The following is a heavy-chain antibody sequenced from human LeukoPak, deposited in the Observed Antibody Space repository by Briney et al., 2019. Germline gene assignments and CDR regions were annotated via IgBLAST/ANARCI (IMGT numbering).Heavy chain of an antibody. V-gene: IGHV3-15*01. D-gene: IGHD3-22*01. CDR3: PTAPPVFFYDSSVYPYY. Sequence: GGSLRLSCAASGFTFSNAWMSWVRQAPGKGLEWVGRIKSTTDGGTTDYAAPVKSRFTISRDDSKNTLYLQMNSLKTEDTAVYYCPTAPPVFFYDSSVYPYYWGQEPLVPVSS. CDR1: GFTFSNAW. CDR2: IKSTTDGGTT. J-gene: IGHJ4*02.